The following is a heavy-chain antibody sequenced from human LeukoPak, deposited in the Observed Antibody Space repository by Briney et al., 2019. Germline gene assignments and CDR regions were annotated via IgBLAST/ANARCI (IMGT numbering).Heavy chain of an antibody. CDR1: GFNFRNYW. D-gene: IGHD1-1*01. CDR2: INSDGSST. V-gene: IGHV3-74*01. Sequence: GGSLRLSCAASGFNFRNYWMHWVRQAPGKGLVCVSRINSDGSSTSYADSVKGRFTISRDNAENTLYLQINSLRAEDTAVYYCATDEAATGRLDYWGQGTLVTDSS. CDR3: ATDEAATGRLDY. J-gene: IGHJ4*02.